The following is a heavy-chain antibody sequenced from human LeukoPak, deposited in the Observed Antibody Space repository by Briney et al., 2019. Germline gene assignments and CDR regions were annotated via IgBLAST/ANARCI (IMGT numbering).Heavy chain of an antibody. CDR3: ARAVFALD. CDR2: INHSGST. V-gene: IGHV4-34*01. D-gene: IGHD3-10*02. J-gene: IGHJ4*02. CDR1: GESFSDYY. Sequence: SETLSLTCAVYGESFSDYYWSWIRQPPGKGLEWIGEINHSGSTNYSPSLKSRVTISVNTSKNQFSLKLTSVPAADTAVYYCARAVFALDWGQGTLVTVSS.